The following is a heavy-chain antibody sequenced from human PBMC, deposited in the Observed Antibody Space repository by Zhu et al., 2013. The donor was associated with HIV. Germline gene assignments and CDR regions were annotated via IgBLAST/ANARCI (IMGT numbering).Heavy chain of an antibody. J-gene: IGHJ3*02. CDR1: GYTFGSYQ. D-gene: IGHD2-8*02. Sequence: QVHLVQSGAEVKKPGASVKVSCKASGYTFGSYQINWVRQATGQGPEWMGWLNPNSGNRDYAQKFQGRVTITMTTSITTVYMELNSLTSDDTAVYYCVRGGYRWAFDIWGQGTVVTVSS. V-gene: IGHV1-8*03. CDR3: VRGGYRWAFDI. CDR2: LNPNSGNR.